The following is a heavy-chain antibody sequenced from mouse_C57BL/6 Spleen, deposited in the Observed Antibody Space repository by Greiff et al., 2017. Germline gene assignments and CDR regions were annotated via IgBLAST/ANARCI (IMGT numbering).Heavy chain of an antibody. CDR1: GFTFSDYY. V-gene: IGHV5-12*01. J-gene: IGHJ1*03. CDR3: VCSTVVADWYFGD. D-gene: IGHD1-1*01. Sequence: DVKLQESGGGLVQPGGSLKLSCAASGFTFSDYYMYWVRQTPEKRLEWVAYISTGGGSTYYPDTVKGRFTISRDNAKNTLYLQMSRLKSEDTAMYYCVCSTVVADWYFGDWGTGTTVTVSS. CDR2: ISTGGGST.